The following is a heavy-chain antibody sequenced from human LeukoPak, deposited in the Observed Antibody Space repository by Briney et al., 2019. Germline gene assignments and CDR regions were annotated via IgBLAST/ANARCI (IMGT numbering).Heavy chain of an antibody. Sequence: PSETLSLTCTVSGGSISSYYWSWIRQPPGKGLEWIGYIYYSGSTNYNPSLKSRVTISVDTSKNQFSLKLSSVTAADTAVYYCARQMDCSSTSCYLGYYYYGMDVWGQGTTVTVSS. V-gene: IGHV4-59*08. CDR1: GGSISSYY. CDR3: ARQMDCSSTSCYLGYYYYGMDV. CDR2: IYYSGST. D-gene: IGHD2-2*01. J-gene: IGHJ6*02.